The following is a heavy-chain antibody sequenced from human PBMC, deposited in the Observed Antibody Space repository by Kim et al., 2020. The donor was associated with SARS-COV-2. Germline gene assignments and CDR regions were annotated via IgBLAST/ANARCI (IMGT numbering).Heavy chain of an antibody. J-gene: IGHJ4*02. D-gene: IGHD6-19*01. V-gene: IGHV4-59*08. Sequence: PSLKSRVTISVDTSKNQFSLKLSSVTAADTAVYYCARQRSGYSSGWYLDYWGQGTLVTVSS. CDR3: ARQRSGYSSGWYLDY.